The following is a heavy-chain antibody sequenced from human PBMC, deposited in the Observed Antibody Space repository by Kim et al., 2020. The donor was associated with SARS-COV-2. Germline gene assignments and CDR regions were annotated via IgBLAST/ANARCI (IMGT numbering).Heavy chain of an antibody. D-gene: IGHD3-10*01. J-gene: IGHJ4*02. Sequence: SVKGRFTISRDNSKNPLFLEMNSLRAEDTALYYCARGPAGNFEYWGQGALVTVSS. CDR3: ARGPAGNFEY. V-gene: IGHV3-30*07.